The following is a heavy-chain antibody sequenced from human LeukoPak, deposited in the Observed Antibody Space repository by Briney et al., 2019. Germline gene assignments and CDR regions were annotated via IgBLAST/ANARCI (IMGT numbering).Heavy chain of an antibody. CDR2: INPSGGST. V-gene: IGHV1-46*01. J-gene: IGHJ6*03. Sequence: VASVKVSCKASGYTFTSYYMHWVRQAPGQGLEWMGIINPSGGSTSYAQKFQGRVTMTRDTSTSTVYMELSSLRSDDTAVYYCARGPRITLVRGGQWYFYMDVWGKGTTVTVSS. CDR1: GYTFTSYY. D-gene: IGHD3-10*01. CDR3: ARGPRITLVRGGQWYFYMDV.